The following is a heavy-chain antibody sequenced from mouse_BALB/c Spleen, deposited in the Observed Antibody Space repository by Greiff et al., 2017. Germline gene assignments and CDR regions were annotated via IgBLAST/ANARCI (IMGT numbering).Heavy chain of an antibody. CDR1: GFNIKDTY. Sequence: VHVKQSGAELVKPGASVKLSCTASGFNIKDTYMHWVKQRPEQGLEWIGRIDPANGNTKYDPKFQGKATITADTSSNTAYLQLSSLTSEDTAVYYCARGYGYLYYAMDYWGQGTSVTVSS. J-gene: IGHJ4*01. CDR2: IDPANGNT. V-gene: IGHV14-3*02. CDR3: ARGYGYLYYAMDY. D-gene: IGHD1-2*01.